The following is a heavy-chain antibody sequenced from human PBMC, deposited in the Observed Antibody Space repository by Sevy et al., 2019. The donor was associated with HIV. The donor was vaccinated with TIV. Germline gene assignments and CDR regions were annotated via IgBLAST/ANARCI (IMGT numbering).Heavy chain of an antibody. CDR3: AGGCSGGSCYLFSSLGPGYYYGMDV. J-gene: IGHJ6*02. CDR2: ISSSSSYI. CDR1: GFTFSSYS. V-gene: IGHV3-21*01. Sequence: GGSLRLSCAVSGFTFSSYSMNWVRQAPGKGLEWVSSISSSSSYIYYADSVKGRFTISRDNAKNSLYLQMNSLRAADTAVYYCAGGCSGGSCYLFSSLGPGYYYGMDVWGQGTTVTVSS. D-gene: IGHD2-15*01.